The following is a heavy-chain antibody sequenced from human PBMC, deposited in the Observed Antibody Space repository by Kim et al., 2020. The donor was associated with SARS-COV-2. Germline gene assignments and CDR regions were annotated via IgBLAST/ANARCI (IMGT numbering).Heavy chain of an antibody. V-gene: IGHV4-39*01. CDR3: ARYSTPFDY. Sequence: SETLSLTCTVSGGSISSSSYYWGWIRQPPGKGLEWIGSIYYSGSTYYNPSLKSRVTISVDTSKNQFSLRLSSVTAADTAVYYCARYSTPFDYWGQGTLVT. D-gene: IGHD2-21*01. CDR1: GGSISSSSYY. CDR2: IYYSGST. J-gene: IGHJ4*02.